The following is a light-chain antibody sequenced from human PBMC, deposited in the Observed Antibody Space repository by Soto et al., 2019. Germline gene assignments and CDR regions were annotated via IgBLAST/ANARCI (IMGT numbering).Light chain of an antibody. CDR3: QHYGSSQRT. CDR1: QSVSSIY. CDR2: GAS. Sequence: ELVLTQSPGTLSLSPGERATLSCRASQSVSSIYLAWYHQKPGQAPRLLIYGASSRATGIPDRFSGSGSGTDFTLTISRLEPEDFAVYYCQHYGSSQRTFGQGTKVEIK. J-gene: IGKJ1*01. V-gene: IGKV3-20*01.